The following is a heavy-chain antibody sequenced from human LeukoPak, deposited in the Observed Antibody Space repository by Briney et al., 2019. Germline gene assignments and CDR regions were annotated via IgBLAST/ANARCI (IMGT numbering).Heavy chain of an antibody. CDR2: IYYSGST. Sequence: PSETLSLTCTVSGGSISSGGYYWSWIRQHPGKGLEWIGYIYYSGSTYYNPSLKSRVTISVDTSKNQFSLKLSSVTAADTAVYYCAGGDCSRGYYWRNFDYWGQGTLVTVSS. V-gene: IGHV4-31*03. CDR1: GGSISSGGYY. CDR3: AGGDCSRGYYWRNFDY. J-gene: IGHJ4*02. D-gene: IGHD3-22*01.